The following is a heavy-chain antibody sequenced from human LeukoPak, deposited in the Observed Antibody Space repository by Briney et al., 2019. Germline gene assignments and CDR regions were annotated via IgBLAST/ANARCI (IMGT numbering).Heavy chain of an antibody. CDR3: ARGLYNWNDGYYFDY. J-gene: IGHJ4*02. CDR2: ISYDGSNK. D-gene: IGHD1-1*01. Sequence: GGSLRLSCAASGFTFSSYAMHWVRQAPGKGLEGVAVISYDGSNKYYAESVKGRFTISRDNSKNTLYLQMNSLRAEATAVYYCARGLYNWNDGYYFDYWGQGTLVTVSS. V-gene: IGHV3-30*04. CDR1: GFTFSSYA.